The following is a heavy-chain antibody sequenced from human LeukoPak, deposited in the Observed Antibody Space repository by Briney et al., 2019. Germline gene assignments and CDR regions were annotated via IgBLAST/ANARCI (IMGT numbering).Heavy chain of an antibody. J-gene: IGHJ3*02. Sequence: GGSLRLSCIASGFTFSSYEMDWVRRAPGKGLEWVSVIYSGGSTYYADSVKGRFTISRDNSKNTLYLQMNSLRAEDTAVYYCARPSSLAGDAFDIWGQGTMVTVSS. V-gene: IGHV3-66*04. D-gene: IGHD3-16*02. CDR3: ARPSSLAGDAFDI. CDR1: GFTFSSYE. CDR2: IYSGGST.